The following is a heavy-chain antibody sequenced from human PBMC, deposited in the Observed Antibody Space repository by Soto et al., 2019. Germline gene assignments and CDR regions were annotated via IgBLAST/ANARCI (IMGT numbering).Heavy chain of an antibody. CDR3: THSGVTYYYGPGNDYAMNH. CDR1: GFSLSTSGVG. Sequence: QITLKESGPTLVKPTQTLTLTCTFSGFSLSTSGVGVGWIRQPPGKALECLALIYGNDDKRYSPSLKNRLTITKDTYKHQVVITMTNMDPVDTATYYCTHSGVTYYYGPGNDYAMNHWGQGTLVTVSS. V-gene: IGHV2-5*01. D-gene: IGHD3-10*01. J-gene: IGHJ4*02. CDR2: IYGNDDK.